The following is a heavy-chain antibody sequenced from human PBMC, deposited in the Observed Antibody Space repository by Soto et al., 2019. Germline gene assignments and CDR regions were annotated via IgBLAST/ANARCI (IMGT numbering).Heavy chain of an antibody. J-gene: IGHJ4*02. CDR1: GYTFTGYY. CDR2: INPNSGGT. V-gene: IGHV1-2*02. D-gene: IGHD3-9*01. Sequence: ASVKVSCNASGYTFTGYYMHWVRQAPGQGLEWMGWINPNSGGTNYAQKFQGRVTMTRDTSISTAYMELSRLRSDDTAVYYCAREREILTEFDYWGQGTLVTVSS. CDR3: AREREILTEFDY.